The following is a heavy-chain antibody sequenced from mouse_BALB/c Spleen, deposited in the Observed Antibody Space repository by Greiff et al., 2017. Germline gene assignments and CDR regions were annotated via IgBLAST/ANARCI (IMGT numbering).Heavy chain of an antibody. CDR2: IYPGSGST. CDR1: GYNFTSYW. D-gene: IGHD2-4*01. CDR3: AKAYYDYDVGYFDY. V-gene: IGHV1-55*01. J-gene: IGHJ2*01. Sequence: QVQLQQPGAELVKPGTSVKLSCKASGYNFTSYWINWVKLRPGQGLEWIGDIYPGSGSTNYNEKFKSKATLTVDTSSSTAYMQLSSLASEDSALYYCAKAYYDYDVGYFDYWGQGTTLTVSS.